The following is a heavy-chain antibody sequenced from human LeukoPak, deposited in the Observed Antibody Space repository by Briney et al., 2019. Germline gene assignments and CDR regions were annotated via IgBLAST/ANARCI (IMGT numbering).Heavy chain of an antibody. Sequence: SETLSLTCAVYGGSFSGYYWSWIRQPPGKGLEWIGEINHSGSTNYNPSLKSRVTISVDTSKNQFSLKLSSVTAADTAVYYCARELPAPIVGAFNIWGQGTMVTVSS. J-gene: IGHJ3*02. CDR3: ARELPAPIVGAFNI. CDR1: GGSFSGYY. V-gene: IGHV4-34*01. CDR2: INHSGST. D-gene: IGHD2-2*01.